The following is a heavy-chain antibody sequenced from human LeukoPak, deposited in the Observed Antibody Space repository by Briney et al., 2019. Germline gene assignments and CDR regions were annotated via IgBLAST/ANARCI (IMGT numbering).Heavy chain of an antibody. D-gene: IGHD6-19*01. Sequence: GGSLRLSCAASGFTFSSSGMHWVRQAPGKGLEWLAVISNDGSNKYYADSVKGRFTISRDNAKNTLYLQINSLRVEDTAVYYCARGAVAGTYFDYWGQGTLVTVSS. CDR2: ISNDGSNK. J-gene: IGHJ4*02. V-gene: IGHV3-30*03. CDR1: GFTFSSSG. CDR3: ARGAVAGTYFDY.